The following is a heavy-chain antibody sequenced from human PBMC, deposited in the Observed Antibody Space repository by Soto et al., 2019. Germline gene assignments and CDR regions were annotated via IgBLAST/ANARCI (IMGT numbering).Heavy chain of an antibody. V-gene: IGHV3-30*18. J-gene: IGHJ6*02. CDR2: ISYDGGNK. CDR1: GFTFSSND. D-gene: IGHD3-3*01. Sequence: QVQVVESGGGVVQPGRSLRLSCAASGFTFSSNDMHWVRQAPGKGLEWVAVISYDGGNKYYADSVKGRFTISRDNSKTTLYLQMNSLRAEDTAVYYCAKDRALGLLEWPYGMDVWGQGTTVTVSS. CDR3: AKDRALGLLEWPYGMDV.